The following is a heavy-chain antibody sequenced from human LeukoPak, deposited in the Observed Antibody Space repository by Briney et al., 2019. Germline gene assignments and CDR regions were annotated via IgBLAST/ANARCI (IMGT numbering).Heavy chain of an antibody. J-gene: IGHJ4*02. D-gene: IGHD3-10*01. CDR3: ARLMVRGVITDY. CDR1: GYTFTGYY. V-gene: IGHV1-2*02. CDR2: INPNSGGT. Sequence: ASVKVSCKASGYTFTGYYMHWVRQAPGQGLERMGWINPNSGGTNYAQKFQGRVTMTRDTSISTAYMELSRLRSDDTAVYYCARLMVRGVITDYWGQGTLVTVSS.